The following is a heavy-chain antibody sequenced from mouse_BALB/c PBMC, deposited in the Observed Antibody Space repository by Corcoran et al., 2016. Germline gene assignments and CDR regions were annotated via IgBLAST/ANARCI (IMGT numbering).Heavy chain of an antibody. D-gene: IGHD2-3*01. V-gene: IGHV9-3-1*01. CDR3: ARWLLHYYAMDY. J-gene: IGHJ4*01. CDR1: GYTFTNYG. Sequence: QIQLVQSGPELKKPGETVKISCKASGYTFTNYGMNWVKQAPGKGLKWMGWINTYTGEPTYADDFKGRFAFSLETSASTAYLQINNLKNEDTATYCCARWLLHYYAMDYWGQGTSVTVSS. CDR2: INTYTGEP.